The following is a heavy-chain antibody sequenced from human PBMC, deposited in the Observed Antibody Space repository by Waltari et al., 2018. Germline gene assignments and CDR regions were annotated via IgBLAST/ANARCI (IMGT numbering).Heavy chain of an antibody. CDR3: ATLSSGWS. V-gene: IGHV3-72*01. Sequence: EVQLVESGGGLVQPGGSLRLSCAGSGFTFSDQYMDWVRQAPGRGLEWVGRTRTKAHSYTTEYAASVKGRFTISRDDSKNSMYLQMNSLNTEDTAVYYCATLSSGWSWGQGTLVTVSS. CDR1: GFTFSDQY. D-gene: IGHD6-19*01. CDR2: TRTKAHSYTT. J-gene: IGHJ5*02.